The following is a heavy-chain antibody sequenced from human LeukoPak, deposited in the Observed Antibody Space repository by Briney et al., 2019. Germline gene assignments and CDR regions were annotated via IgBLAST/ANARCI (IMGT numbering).Heavy chain of an antibody. Sequence: PGGSLRLSCAASGFTFDDYGMSWVRQAPGKGLEWVSGINWNGGSTGYADSVKGRFTISRDNAKNSLYLQMNSPRAEDTALYYCAKDGTSTIEDYNWFDPWGQGTLVTVSS. V-gene: IGHV3-20*04. D-gene: IGHD5-24*01. J-gene: IGHJ5*02. CDR1: GFTFDDYG. CDR3: AKDGTSTIEDYNWFDP. CDR2: INWNGGST.